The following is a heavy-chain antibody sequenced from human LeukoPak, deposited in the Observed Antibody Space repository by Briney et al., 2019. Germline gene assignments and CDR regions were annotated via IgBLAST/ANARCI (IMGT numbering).Heavy chain of an antibody. CDR2: INPSGGST. CDR3: ARDRHIRYSGGSCYSGGY. J-gene: IGHJ4*02. V-gene: IGHV1-46*03. D-gene: IGHD2-15*01. Sequence: GASVKVSCKASGYTFTSYYMHWVRQAPGQGLEWMGIINPSGGSTSYAQKFQGRVTMTRDTSTSTVYMELSSLRSEDTAVYYCARDRHIRYSGGSCYSGGYWGQGTLVTVSS. CDR1: GYTFTSYY.